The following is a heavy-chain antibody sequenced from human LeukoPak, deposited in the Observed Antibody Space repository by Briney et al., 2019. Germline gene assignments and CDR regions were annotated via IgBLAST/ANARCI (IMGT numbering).Heavy chain of an antibody. CDR3: ARHIYSGVTYHYGSGSFHFDY. Sequence: GESLKISCKGSRYSFTSYWIGWVRHMPGKGLEWMGIIYPGDSDTRYSPSFQGQVTISADKSISTAYLQWSSLKASDTAMYYCARHIYSGVTYHYGSGSFHFDYWGQGTLVTVSS. CDR1: RYSFTSYW. CDR2: IYPGDSDT. V-gene: IGHV5-51*01. J-gene: IGHJ4*02. D-gene: IGHD3-10*01.